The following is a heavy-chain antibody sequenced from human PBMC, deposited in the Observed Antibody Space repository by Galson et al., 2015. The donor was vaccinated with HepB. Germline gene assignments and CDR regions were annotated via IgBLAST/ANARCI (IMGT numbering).Heavy chain of an antibody. CDR2: INPSGGST. D-gene: IGHD6-13*01. CDR1: GYTFTSNH. V-gene: IGHV1-46*01. Sequence: SVKVSCKASGYTFTSNHVHWVRQAPGQGLEWMGIINPSGGSTNYAQKFQGQVAVTRDTSTTTVYMELSSLTSDDTAVYYCARSTAAGRRFDFWGQGTLVTVSS. J-gene: IGHJ4*02. CDR3: ARSTAAGRRFDF.